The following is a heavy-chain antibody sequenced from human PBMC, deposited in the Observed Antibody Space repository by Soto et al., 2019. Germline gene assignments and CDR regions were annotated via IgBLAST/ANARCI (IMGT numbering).Heavy chain of an antibody. J-gene: IGHJ5*01. CDR1: GFTFSNGW. CDR3: TTDFYITSIITCFDS. V-gene: IGHV3-15*07. CDR2: VKSKTHGGTT. D-gene: IGHD3-10*01. Sequence: GGSLTLSCAASGFTFSNGWINWVRQGPGKGLEWVGRVKSKTHGGTTDFAAPVKGRFAISRDDSKNVVHLEMNSLKTEDTAIYYCTTDFYITSIITCFDSWGQGTLVTVSS.